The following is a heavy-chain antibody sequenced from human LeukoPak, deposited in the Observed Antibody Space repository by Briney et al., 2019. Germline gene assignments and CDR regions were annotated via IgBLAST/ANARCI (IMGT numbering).Heavy chain of an antibody. J-gene: IGHJ4*02. CDR3: ARVGIDSGSFADFDY. Sequence: SETLSLTCAVYGGSFSGYYWSWIRLPPGKGLEWIGEINHSGSTNYNPSPKSRVTISVDTSKNQLSLKLSSVTAADTAVYYCARVGIDSGSFADFDYWGQGTLVTVSS. V-gene: IGHV4-34*01. D-gene: IGHD1-26*01. CDR2: INHSGST. CDR1: GGSFSGYY.